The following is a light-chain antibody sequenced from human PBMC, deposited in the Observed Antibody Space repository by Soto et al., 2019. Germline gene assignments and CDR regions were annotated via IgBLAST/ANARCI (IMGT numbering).Light chain of an antibody. J-gene: IGLJ3*02. Sequence: QSVLSQPPSASGTPGQRVTISCSGSSSDIGSNTVNWYQQLPGTAPKLLIYRTNQRPSGIPDRFAGSKSGTSASLDISGLQSEDEADYSCTAWDGSLNARVFGGGTKLTV. CDR1: SSDIGSNT. CDR2: RTN. V-gene: IGLV1-44*01. CDR3: TAWDGSLNARV.